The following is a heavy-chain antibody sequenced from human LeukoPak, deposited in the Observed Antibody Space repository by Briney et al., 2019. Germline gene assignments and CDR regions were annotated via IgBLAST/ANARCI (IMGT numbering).Heavy chain of an antibody. Sequence: GGSLRLSCAASGFTFSSYGMHWVRQAPGKGLEWVAVISYDGSNKYYADSVKGRFTISRDNSKNTLYLKMNSLRAEDTAVYYCAKDMGRYCSSTSCYNYYYYGMDVWGQGTTVTVSS. V-gene: IGHV3-30*18. CDR2: ISYDGSNK. CDR3: AKDMGRYCSSTSCYNYYYYGMDV. J-gene: IGHJ6*02. CDR1: GFTFSSYG. D-gene: IGHD2-2*02.